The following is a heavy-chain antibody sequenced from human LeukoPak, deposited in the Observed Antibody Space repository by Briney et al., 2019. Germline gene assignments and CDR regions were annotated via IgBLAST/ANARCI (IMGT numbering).Heavy chain of an antibody. CDR1: GFTFSSYA. D-gene: IGHD3-9*01. CDR3: ANLHYDILTGYIYYFDY. V-gene: IGHV3-23*01. Sequence: GGSLRLSCAASGFTFSSYAMSWVRQAPGKGLEWVSAISGSGGSTYYADSVKGRFTISRDNSKNTLYLQMNSLRAEDTAVYYCANLHYDILTGYIYYFDYWGQGTLVTVSS. CDR2: ISGSGGST. J-gene: IGHJ4*02.